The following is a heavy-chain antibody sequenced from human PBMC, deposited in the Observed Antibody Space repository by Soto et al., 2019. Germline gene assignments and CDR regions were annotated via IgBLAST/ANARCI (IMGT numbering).Heavy chain of an antibody. CDR1: GFTFSSYA. CDR3: AKDLPYPMTTVTTYSVSYYYYGMDV. Sequence: GGSLRLSCAASGFTFSSYAMSWVRQAPGKGLEWVSAISGSGGSTYYADSVKGRFTISRDNSKNTLYLQMNSLRAEDTAVYYCAKDLPYPMTTVTTYSVSYYYYGMDVWGQGTTVTVSS. CDR2: ISGSGGST. J-gene: IGHJ6*02. V-gene: IGHV3-23*01. D-gene: IGHD4-17*01.